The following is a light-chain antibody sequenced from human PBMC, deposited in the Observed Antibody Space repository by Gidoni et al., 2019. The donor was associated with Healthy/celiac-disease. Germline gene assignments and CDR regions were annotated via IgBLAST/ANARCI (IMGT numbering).Light chain of an antibody. CDR1: QSVSSSY. V-gene: IGKV3-20*01. CDR2: GAS. CDR3: QQYGSSPQT. Sequence: SCRASQSVSSSYLAWYQQKPGQAPRLLIYGASSRATGIPDRFSGSGSGTDFTLTISRLEPEDFAVYYCQQYGSSPQTFXQXTKVELK. J-gene: IGKJ1*01.